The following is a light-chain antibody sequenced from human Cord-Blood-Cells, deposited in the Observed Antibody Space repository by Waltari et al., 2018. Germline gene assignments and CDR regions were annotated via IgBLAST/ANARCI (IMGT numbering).Light chain of an antibody. Sequence: DIQMTQSPSTLSASVGDRVTITCRASQSISSWLAWYQQKPGKAPKLLIYDASSLERGVPSRFSGSGSGTEFTLTINSLQPDDFATYYCQQYNSYSYTFGQVTKLEIK. J-gene: IGKJ2*01. CDR1: QSISSW. V-gene: IGKV1-5*01. CDR2: DAS. CDR3: QQYNSYSYT.